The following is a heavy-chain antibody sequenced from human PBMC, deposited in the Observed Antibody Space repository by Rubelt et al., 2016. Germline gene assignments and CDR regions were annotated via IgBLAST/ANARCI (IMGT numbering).Heavy chain of an antibody. V-gene: IGHV4-4*02. J-gene: IGHJ5*02. CDR2: IYHSGST. D-gene: IGHD1/OR15-1a*01. CDR3: ARGGTGWIDP. Sequence: VQLVESGGGLVQPGGSLRLSCAASSNYWMSWVRQAPGKGLEWIGEIYHSGSTSYNPSLERRDTILVDKSKNQFSLNLNSVTAADTAVYYCARGGTGWIDPWGQGTLVTVSS. CDR1: SNYW.